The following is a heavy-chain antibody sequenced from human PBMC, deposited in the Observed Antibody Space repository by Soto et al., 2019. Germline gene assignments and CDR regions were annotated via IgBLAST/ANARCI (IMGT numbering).Heavy chain of an antibody. V-gene: IGHV1-69*01. J-gene: IGHJ4*02. Sequence: QVQLVQSGAEVKKPGSSVKVSCKASGGTFSSYAISWVRQAPGQGLEWMGGIIPIFGTANYAQKFQGRVTITADDSTSTAYMELSSLRSEDTAVYYCARDKGYYDFWSGYYLAFDYWGQGTLVTVSS. CDR2: IIPIFGTA. D-gene: IGHD3-3*01. CDR1: GGTFSSYA. CDR3: ARDKGYYDFWSGYYLAFDY.